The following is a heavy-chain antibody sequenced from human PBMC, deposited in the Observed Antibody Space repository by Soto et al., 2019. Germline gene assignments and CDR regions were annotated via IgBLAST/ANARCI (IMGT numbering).Heavy chain of an antibody. J-gene: IGHJ4*02. CDR1: GGSIISGDDY. D-gene: IGHD2-2*01. CDR3: ARARFCTSTSCYHYFDF. V-gene: IGHV4-30-4*02. Sequence: PSETLSLTCTVSGGSIISGDDYWSWIRQTPGKGLEFIGYIYYSGSTYYNPSLKSRVTISVDTSKNHFSLKLSSVTPADTAVYYCARARFCTSTSCYHYFDFWGQGTLVTVSS. CDR2: IYYSGST.